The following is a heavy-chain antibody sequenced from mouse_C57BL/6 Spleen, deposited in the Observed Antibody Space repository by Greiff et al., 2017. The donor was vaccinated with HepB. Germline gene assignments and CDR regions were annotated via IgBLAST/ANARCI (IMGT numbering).Heavy chain of an antibody. V-gene: IGHV1-80*01. D-gene: IGHD1-1*01. J-gene: IGHJ2*01. CDR2: IYPGDGDT. CDR3: ARSDYYGSSYDFDY. Sequence: QVQLQQSGAELVKPGASVKISCKASGYAFSSYWMNWVKQRPGKGLEWIGQIYPGDGDTNYNGKFKGKATLTADKSSSTAYMLLSSLTSEDSAVYFCARSDYYGSSYDFDYWGQGTTLTVSS. CDR1: GYAFSSYW.